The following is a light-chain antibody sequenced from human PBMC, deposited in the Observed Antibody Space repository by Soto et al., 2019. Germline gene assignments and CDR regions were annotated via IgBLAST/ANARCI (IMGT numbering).Light chain of an antibody. CDR2: DAS. V-gene: IGKV1-33*01. J-gene: IGKJ3*01. CDR3: QQYDNFPFT. CDR1: QDIKSN. Sequence: DIRMTQSPSSLSASVGDRVTITCQASQDIKSNLNWFQQKSGKAPRLLVYDASNLETGVTSRFSGSGSGTYFTFTIRSLQPEDTATYFCQQYDNFPFTFGPGTKVDI.